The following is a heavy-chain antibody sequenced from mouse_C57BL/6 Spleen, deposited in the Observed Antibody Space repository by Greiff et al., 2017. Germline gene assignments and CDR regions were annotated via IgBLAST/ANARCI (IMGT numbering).Heavy chain of an antibody. CDR3: ARAAITTVGALDFDV. V-gene: IGHV3-6*01. D-gene: IGHD1-1*01. CDR2: ISYDGSN. Sequence: ESGPGLVKPSQSLSLTCSVTGYSITSGYYWNWIRQFPGNILEWMGYISYDGSNNYNPSLKNRNSITRDTSKNQFFLKLNSVTTEDTATYYCARAAITTVGALDFDVWGTGTTVTVSS. J-gene: IGHJ1*03. CDR1: GYSITSGYY.